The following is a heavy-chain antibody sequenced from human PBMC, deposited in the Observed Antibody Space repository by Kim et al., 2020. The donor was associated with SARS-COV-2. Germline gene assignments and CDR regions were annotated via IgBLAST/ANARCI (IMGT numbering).Heavy chain of an antibody. CDR3: ARDCGGDCYPDDAFDI. V-gene: IGHV3-48*02. CDR1: GFTFSSYS. CDR2: ISSSSSTI. J-gene: IGHJ3*02. D-gene: IGHD2-21*02. Sequence: GGSLRLSCAASGFTFSSYSMNWVRQAPGKGLEWVSYISSSSSTIYYADSVKGRFTISRDNAKNSLYLQMNSLRDEDTAVYYCARDCGGDCYPDDAFDIWGQGTMVTVSS.